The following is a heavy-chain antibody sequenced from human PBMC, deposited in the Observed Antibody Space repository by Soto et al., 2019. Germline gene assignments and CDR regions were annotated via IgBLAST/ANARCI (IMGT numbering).Heavy chain of an antibody. D-gene: IGHD3-10*01. CDR1: GGSISSGGYY. V-gene: IGHV4-31*03. J-gene: IGHJ3*02. Sequence: QVQLQESGPGLVKPSQTLSLTCTVSGGSISSGGYYWSWIRQHPGKGLEWIGYIYYSGSTYYNPSLRSRVTILVDTSKNQFSLKLSSVTAADTGVYYCARAFTMVRGVIPDAFDIWGQGTMVTVSS. CDR2: IYYSGST. CDR3: ARAFTMVRGVIPDAFDI.